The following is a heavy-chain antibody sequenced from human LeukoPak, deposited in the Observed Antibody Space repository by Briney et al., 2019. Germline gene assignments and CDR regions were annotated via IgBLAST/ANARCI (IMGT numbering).Heavy chain of an antibody. CDR1: GYKFTNYW. V-gene: IGHV5-51*01. CDR3: ARLAPTGTFEGNFDW. Sequence: GESLKISCKGSGYKFTNYWIGWVRQMTGEGLELMGIIYPGDSDIRYSPSFQGQVTISADKSISTAYLQWSSLKASDTAMYYCARLAPTGTFEGNFDWWGQGTLVTVSS. CDR2: IYPGDSDI. J-gene: IGHJ4*02. D-gene: IGHD1-1*01.